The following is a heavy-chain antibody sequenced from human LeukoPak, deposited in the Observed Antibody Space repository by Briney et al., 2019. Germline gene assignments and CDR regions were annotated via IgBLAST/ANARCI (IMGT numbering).Heavy chain of an antibody. Sequence: GASVKVSCKASGYTFTSYYMHWVRQAPGQGLEWMGIINPSGGSTSYAQKFQGRVTMTRDTSTSTVYMGLSSLRSEDTAVYYCAREHSCSWYDPNFDYWGQGTLVTVSS. J-gene: IGHJ4*02. CDR1: GYTFTSYY. CDR2: INPSGGST. V-gene: IGHV1-46*01. CDR3: AREHSCSWYDPNFDY. D-gene: IGHD6-13*01.